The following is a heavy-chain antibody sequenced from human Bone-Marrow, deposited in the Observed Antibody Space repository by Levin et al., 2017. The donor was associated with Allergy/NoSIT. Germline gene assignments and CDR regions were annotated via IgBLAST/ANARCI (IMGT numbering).Heavy chain of an antibody. D-gene: IGHD4-17*01. CDR3: AGRATVTKDYYFDS. V-gene: IGHV4-38-2*02. CDR1: GHSVSSGYS. CDR2: IYYSGDT. J-gene: IGHJ4*02. Sequence: SQTLSLTCSVSGHSVSSGYSWGCVRQAPGNGLEWLGSIYYSGDTFYNPSLQGRVTIDVDPSKNQFSLKLTSVPAADTAVYYCAGRATVTKDYYFDSWGQGSLVIVSS.